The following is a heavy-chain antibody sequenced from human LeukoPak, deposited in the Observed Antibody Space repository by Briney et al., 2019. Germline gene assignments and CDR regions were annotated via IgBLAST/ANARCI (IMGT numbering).Heavy chain of an antibody. CDR3: ARRGYSYDPEGYYYYMDV. V-gene: IGHV1-69*13. Sequence: GASVKVSCKASGGTFSSYAISWVRQAPGQGLEWMGGIIPIFGTANYAQKFQGRVTITADESTSTAYMELSSLRSEDTAVYYCARRGYSYDPEGYYYYMDVWGKGTTVTVSS. CDR2: IIPIFGTA. CDR1: GGTFSSYA. D-gene: IGHD5-18*01. J-gene: IGHJ6*03.